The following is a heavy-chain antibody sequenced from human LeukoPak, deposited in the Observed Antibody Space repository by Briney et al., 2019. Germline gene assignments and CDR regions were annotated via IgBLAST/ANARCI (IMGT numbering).Heavy chain of an antibody. D-gene: IGHD2-15*01. CDR2: IPYSGAT. J-gene: IGHJ4*02. CDR1: GVSVSYEDP. V-gene: IGHV4-39*01. CDR3: GRHLVRDGVHCDAATCYFDI. Sequence: PSETLSLTCTVSGVSVSYEDPRGCIRQPPLKILEQIPRIPYSGATYYQESLRSRVAISADTSKNQFSLRVISVTAADTAVYYCGRHLVRDGVHCDAATCYFDIWGQGILVTVSS.